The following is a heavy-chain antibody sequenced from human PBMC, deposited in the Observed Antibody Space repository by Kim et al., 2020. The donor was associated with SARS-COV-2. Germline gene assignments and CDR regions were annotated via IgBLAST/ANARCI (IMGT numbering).Heavy chain of an antibody. Sequence: GGSLRLSCATSGFTFSSNTIHWVRQAPGKGLEWVALISNDGSTKYFADSVKDRFTISRVSSRNTLYLQMNSLRAEDTAVYYCERNRGSSSSYYYAMDVWGQGTTVTVSS. V-gene: IGHV3-30-3*01. CDR3: ERNRGSSSSYYYAMDV. CDR1: GFTFSSNT. D-gene: IGHD6-13*01. CDR2: ISNDGSTK. J-gene: IGHJ6*02.